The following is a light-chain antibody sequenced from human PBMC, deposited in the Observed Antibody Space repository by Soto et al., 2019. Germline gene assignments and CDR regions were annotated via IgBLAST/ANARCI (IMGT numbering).Light chain of an antibody. J-gene: IGKJ1*01. Sequence: EIVMTQSPATLSVSPGERATLSCRARQSVSSYLAWYQQKPGQAPRLLIYGASTRATGIPARFSGSGSGTEFTLSISSLQSEDFVVYYCQQYNDWPWTFAQGTKGEIK. CDR2: GAS. CDR3: QQYNDWPWT. CDR1: QSVSSY. V-gene: IGKV3-15*01.